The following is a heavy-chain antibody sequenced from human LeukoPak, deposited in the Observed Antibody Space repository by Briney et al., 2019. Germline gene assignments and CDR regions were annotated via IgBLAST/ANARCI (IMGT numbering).Heavy chain of an antibody. CDR3: ARASGMDV. CDR2: IPYDGSNK. J-gene: IGHJ6*02. V-gene: IGHV3-30-3*01. CDR1: GFTFSSYA. Sequence: PGGSLRLSCAASGFTFSSYAMHWVRQAPGKGLEWVAVIPYDGSNKYYADSVKGRFTISRDNSKNTLYLQMNNLRAEDTAVYYCARASGMDVWGQGTTVTVSS.